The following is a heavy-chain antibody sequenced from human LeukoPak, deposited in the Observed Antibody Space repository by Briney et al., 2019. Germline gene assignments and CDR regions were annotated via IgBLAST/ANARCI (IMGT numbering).Heavy chain of an antibody. CDR3: ARDYYGSGSYDY. J-gene: IGHJ4*02. CDR1: GFSFGGFA. CDR2: ISSSGSTI. V-gene: IGHV3-11*01. Sequence: GGSLRLSCAASGFSFGGFAMSWVRQAPGKGLEWVSYISSSGSTIYYADSVKGRFTISRDNAKNSLYLQMNSLRAEDTAVYYCARDYYGSGSYDYWGQGTLVTVSS. D-gene: IGHD3-10*01.